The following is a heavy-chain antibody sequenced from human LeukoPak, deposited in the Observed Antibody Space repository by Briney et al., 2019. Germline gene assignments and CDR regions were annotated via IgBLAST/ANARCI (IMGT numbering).Heavy chain of an antibody. CDR1: GGSISSYY. D-gene: IGHD3-22*01. J-gene: IGHJ4*02. Sequence: SETLSLTCTVSGGSISSYYWSWIRQPAGKGLEWIGRIYTSGSTNYNPSLKSRVTMSVDTSKNQFSLKLSSVTAADTAVYYCARWRDYYDSSGTYPAFDYWGQETLVTVSS. CDR2: IYTSGST. V-gene: IGHV4-4*07. CDR3: ARWRDYYDSSGTYPAFDY.